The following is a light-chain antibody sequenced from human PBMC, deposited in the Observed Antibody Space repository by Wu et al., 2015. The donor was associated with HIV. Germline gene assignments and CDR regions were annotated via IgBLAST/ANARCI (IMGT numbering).Light chain of an antibody. V-gene: IGKV3-15*01. CDR3: QQYNNWPPLT. CDR2: SAS. J-gene: IGKJ4*01. Sequence: ETVMTQSPATLSVSPGERATLSCRASQSVSSNLAWYQQKPGQAPRLLIYSASTRATGVPARFSGGGSGTEFTLTISSVQSEDFALYYCQQYNNWPPLTFGGGTKVEIK. CDR1: QSVSSN.